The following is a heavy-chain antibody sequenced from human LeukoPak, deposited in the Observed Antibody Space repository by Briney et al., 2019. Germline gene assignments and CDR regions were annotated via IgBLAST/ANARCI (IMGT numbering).Heavy chain of an antibody. CDR1: AYTFTTYA. V-gene: IGHV7-4-1*02. CDR3: ARGGIPARPKDAFDI. Sequence: ASLKASCTASAYTFTTYAINWVRQAPGQGLEWMGWINTNTGNPTYAQAFTGRFVFSLDTSVSTPYLHISSLKAEDTAVYYCARGGIPARPKDAFDIWGQGTMVTVSS. J-gene: IGHJ3*02. CDR2: INTNTGNP. D-gene: IGHD6-6*01.